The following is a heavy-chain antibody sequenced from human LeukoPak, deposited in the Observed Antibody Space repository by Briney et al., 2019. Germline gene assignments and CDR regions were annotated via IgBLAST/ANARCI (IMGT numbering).Heavy chain of an antibody. Sequence: SVKVSCKASGGTFSSYAISWVRQAPGQGLEWMGGIIPIFGTANYAQKFQGRVTITADESTSTAYMELSSLRSEDTAVYYCAGGYCSSTSCWEFDYWGQGTLVTVSS. CDR2: IIPIFGTA. V-gene: IGHV1-69*01. CDR1: GGTFSSYA. CDR3: AGGYCSSTSCWEFDY. D-gene: IGHD2-2*01. J-gene: IGHJ4*02.